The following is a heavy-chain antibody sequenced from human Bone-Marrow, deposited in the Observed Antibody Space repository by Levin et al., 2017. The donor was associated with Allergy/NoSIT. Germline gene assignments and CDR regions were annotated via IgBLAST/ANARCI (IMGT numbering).Heavy chain of an antibody. CDR2: IYYSGTT. D-gene: IGHD3-10*01. Sequence: PSETLSLTCTVSGGSISSGAYYWSWIRQHPGKGLELIGYIYYSGTTYYNPPLTSRVTISLDTSQNQFSLRLTSLTAADTAVYYCASGQRISMVQGNWFDPWGQGTLVTVSS. V-gene: IGHV4-31*03. CDR1: GGSISSGAYY. CDR3: ASGQRISMVQGNWFDP. J-gene: IGHJ5*02.